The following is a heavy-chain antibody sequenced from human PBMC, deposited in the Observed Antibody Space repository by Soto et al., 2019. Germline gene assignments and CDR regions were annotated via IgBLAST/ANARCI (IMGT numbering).Heavy chain of an antibody. V-gene: IGHV1-69*10. CDR1: GYTFTSYG. CDR2: IIPILGIA. Sequence: ASVKVSCKASGYTFTSYGISWVRQAPGQGLEWMGWIIPILGIANYAQKFQGRVTITADKSTSTAYMELSSLRSEDTAVYYCARDNSGYEDAFDIWGQGTMVTVSS. D-gene: IGHD5-12*01. J-gene: IGHJ3*02. CDR3: ARDNSGYEDAFDI.